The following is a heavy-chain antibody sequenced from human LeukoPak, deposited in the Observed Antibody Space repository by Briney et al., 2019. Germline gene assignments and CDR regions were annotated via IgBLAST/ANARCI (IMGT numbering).Heavy chain of an antibody. J-gene: IGHJ4*02. CDR3: ASRPVGGNFYFDF. D-gene: IGHD4-23*01. V-gene: IGHV4-30-2*01. Sequence: SETLSLTCSVSGGSITTIAYYWHWIRQPPGKALEWVGDIFHGGETSSNPSLKSRVTISVDRSKNQFSLRLTSVTAADTAVYYCASRPVGGNFYFDFWGQGTLITVSS. CDR1: GGSITTIAYY. CDR2: IFHGGET.